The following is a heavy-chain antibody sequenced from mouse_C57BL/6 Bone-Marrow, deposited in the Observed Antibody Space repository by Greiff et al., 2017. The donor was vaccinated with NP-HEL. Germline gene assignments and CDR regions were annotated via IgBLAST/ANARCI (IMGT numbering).Heavy chain of an antibody. Sequence: QVHLQQPGAELVKPGASVKLSCKASGYTFTSSWMHWVKQRPGQGLEWIGIIYPNNGSTNYNEKFKSKATLTVDKSSSTAYKQLSSLTSEDSAVDYCTRECRRRFDYWGQGTMVTVSA. CDR1: GYTFTSSW. CDR3: TRECRRRFDY. CDR2: IYPNNGST. V-gene: IGHV1-64*01. J-gene: IGHJ3*01.